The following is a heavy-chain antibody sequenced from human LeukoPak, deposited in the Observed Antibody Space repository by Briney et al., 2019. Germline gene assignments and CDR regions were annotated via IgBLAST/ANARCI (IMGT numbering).Heavy chain of an antibody. D-gene: IGHD1-1*01. Sequence: VSVKVSCKASGYTFTSYYMHWVRQAPGQGLEWMGIINPSGGSTSYAQKFQGRVTMTRDMSTSTVYMELSSLRSEDTAVYYCARDKLERFSSRPFDYWGQGTLVTVSS. CDR2: INPSGGST. J-gene: IGHJ4*02. CDR3: ARDKLERFSSRPFDY. V-gene: IGHV1-46*01. CDR1: GYTFTSYY.